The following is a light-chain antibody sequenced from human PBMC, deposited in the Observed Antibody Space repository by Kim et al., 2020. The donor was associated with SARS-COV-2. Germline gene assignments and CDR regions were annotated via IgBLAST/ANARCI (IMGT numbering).Light chain of an antibody. Sequence: VALGQTARSTCGGNNIGSKNVRWDQQKPGQAPVLVIYRDSKRPSGIPERFSGSNSGNTATLTSSRAQAGDEADYYCQVWDSSTVVFGGGTKLTVL. CDR3: QVWDSSTVV. J-gene: IGLJ2*01. V-gene: IGLV3-9*01. CDR2: RDS. CDR1: NIGSKN.